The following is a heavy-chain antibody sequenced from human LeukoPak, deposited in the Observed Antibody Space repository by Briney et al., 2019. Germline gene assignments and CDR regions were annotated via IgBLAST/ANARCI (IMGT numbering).Heavy chain of an antibody. D-gene: IGHD5-12*01. CDR2: ISGSGGST. V-gene: IGHV3-23*01. J-gene: IGHJ6*02. CDR3: AKDGSGYGHYGMDV. Sequence: QTGGSLRLSCAASGFTFSSYAMSWVRQAPGKGLEWVSAISGSGGSTYYADSVKGRFTISRDNSKNTLYLQMNSLRAEDTAVYYCAKDGSGYGHYGMDVWGQGTTATVSS. CDR1: GFTFSSYA.